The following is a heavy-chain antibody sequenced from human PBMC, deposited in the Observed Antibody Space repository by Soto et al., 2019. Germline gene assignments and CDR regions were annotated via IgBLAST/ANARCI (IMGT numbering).Heavy chain of an antibody. CDR3: ARGHCGVTMDR. CDR2: VNGGGDIT. J-gene: IGHJ6*02. CDR1: EFTFSSYS. V-gene: IGHV3-23*01. D-gene: IGHD2-21*01. Sequence: EVQLLESGGGLVQPGGSLRLPCAASEFTFSSYSMIWVRQAPGKGLEWVSGVNGGGDITYYSESVKGRFTISRDNSKNTLYLQMNSLRAEYTAVFYCARGHCGVTMDRWGQWTTVSVSS.